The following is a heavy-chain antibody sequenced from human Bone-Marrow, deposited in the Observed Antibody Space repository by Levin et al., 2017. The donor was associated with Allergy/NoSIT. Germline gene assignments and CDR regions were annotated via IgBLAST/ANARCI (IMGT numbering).Heavy chain of an antibody. CDR1: GFTFYSYA. Sequence: PGGSLRLSCAASGFTFYSYAIHWVRQAPRKGLEWVSVISGSGLTTYYADSVKGRFTISRDNSKNTVYLQMNSLRAEDTAVYYCAKDEGGLMVYAMHLQHWGQGTLVTVPS. V-gene: IGHV3-23*01. D-gene: IGHD2-8*01. CDR3: AKDEGGLMVYAMHLQH. J-gene: IGHJ1*01. CDR2: ISGSGLTT.